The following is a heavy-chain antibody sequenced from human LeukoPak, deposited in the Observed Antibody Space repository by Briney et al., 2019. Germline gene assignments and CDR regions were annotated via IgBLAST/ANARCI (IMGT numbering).Heavy chain of an antibody. CDR1: GGSISSGSYY. J-gene: IGHJ6*03. Sequence: QPSETLSLTCTVSGGSISSGSYYWSWIRQPAGKGLEWIGRIYTSGSTNYNPSLKSRVTISVDTSKNRFSLKLSSVTAADTAVYYCARDRKGQPMDVWGKGTTVTVSS. V-gene: IGHV4-61*02. CDR3: ARDRKGQPMDV. CDR2: IYTSGST.